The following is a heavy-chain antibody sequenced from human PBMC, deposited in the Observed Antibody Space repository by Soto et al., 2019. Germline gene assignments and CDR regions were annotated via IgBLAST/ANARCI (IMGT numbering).Heavy chain of an antibody. V-gene: IGHV3-23*01. CDR1: GFTFSSYA. D-gene: IGHD2-15*01. CDR3: AKDRMNHNSVWDPFDN. J-gene: IGHJ3*02. Sequence: EVQLLESGGGLVQPGGSLRLSCAASGFTFSSYAMSWVRQAPGKGLEWVSAISGGKDDTYYADSVKGRFTISRDNAKRTLSLQMNGLRAEDTAVDYCAKDRMNHNSVWDPFDNWGQWTMVTVSS. CDR2: ISGGKDDT.